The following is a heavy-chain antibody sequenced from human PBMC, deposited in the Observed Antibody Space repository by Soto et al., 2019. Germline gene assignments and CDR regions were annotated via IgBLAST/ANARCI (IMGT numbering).Heavy chain of an antibody. CDR2: ISGSGGST. V-gene: IGHV3-23*01. D-gene: IGHD3-22*01. CDR3: AKGGGAYYYDSSGYS. Sequence: GSLRLSCAASGFTFSSYAMSWVRQAPGKGLEWVSAISGSGGSTYYADSVKGRFTISRDNSKNTLYLQMNGLRAEDTAVYYCAKGGGAYYYDSSGYSWGQGTLVTVSS. J-gene: IGHJ5*02. CDR1: GFTFSSYA.